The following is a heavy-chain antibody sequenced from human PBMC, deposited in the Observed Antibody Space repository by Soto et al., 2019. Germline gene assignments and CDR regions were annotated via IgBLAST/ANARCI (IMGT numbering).Heavy chain of an antibody. Sequence: ASLKVSCKVSGYTLPELSVHWVRQAPGKGLEWMAAYDPEDGETIYAQKFQGRVTMTEDTSTDTAYIEVSGLRSEDTAVYYCATGLPRVGATFGPWGQGTLVTVS. CDR1: GYTLPELS. D-gene: IGHD1-26*01. V-gene: IGHV1-24*01. J-gene: IGHJ5*02. CDR2: YDPEDGET. CDR3: ATGLPRVGATFGP.